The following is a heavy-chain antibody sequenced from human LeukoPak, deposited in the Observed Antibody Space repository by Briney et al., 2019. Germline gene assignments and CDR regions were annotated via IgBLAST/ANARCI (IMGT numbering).Heavy chain of an antibody. CDR1: GGSFSGYY. CDR3: ARGSGEDSSGYYYFDY. Sequence: SETLSLTCAVYGGSFSGYYWSWIRQPPGKGLEWIGEINHSGSTNYNPSLKSRVTIPVDTSKNQFSLKLSSVTAADTAVYYCARGSGEDSSGYYYFDYWGQGTLVTVSS. D-gene: IGHD3-22*01. J-gene: IGHJ4*02. V-gene: IGHV4-34*01. CDR2: INHSGST.